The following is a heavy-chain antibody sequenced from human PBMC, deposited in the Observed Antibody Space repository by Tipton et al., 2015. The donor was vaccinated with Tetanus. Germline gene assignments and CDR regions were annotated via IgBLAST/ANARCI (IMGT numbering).Heavy chain of an antibody. V-gene: IGHV4-39*07. CDR2: VSYSGRT. D-gene: IGHD3-10*01. CDR3: ARVKGTYNHYGLDV. J-gene: IGHJ6*02. Sequence: TLSLTCIVSGGSLRSSDYYGAWVRQSPVKGLEWIGSVSYSGRTYYNPSLKSRVTISEDRSKNQISLRLRSVTAADTAVYYCARVKGTYNHYGLDVWGQGTTVTVAS. CDR1: GGSLRSSDYY.